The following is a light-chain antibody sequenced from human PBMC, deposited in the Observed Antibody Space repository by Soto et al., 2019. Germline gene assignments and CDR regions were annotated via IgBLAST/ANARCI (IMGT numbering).Light chain of an antibody. V-gene: IGLV2-14*01. CDR1: SSDVGGYDY. CDR2: EVT. CDR3: SSYASNNTVI. Sequence: QSALTQPASVSGSPGQSISIPCTGASSDVGGYDYVSWYQQHPGKAPKVMIFEVTNRPSGVSNRFSGSKSGNTASLTISGLQAEDEADYYCSSYASNNTVIFGGGTKLTVL. J-gene: IGLJ2*01.